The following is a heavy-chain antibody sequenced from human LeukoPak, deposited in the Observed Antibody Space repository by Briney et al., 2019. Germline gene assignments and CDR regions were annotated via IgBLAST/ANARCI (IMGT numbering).Heavy chain of an antibody. CDR1: GGSISSYY. CDR3: VRHDGRGCATMGAFDS. Sequence: SETLSLTCTVSGGSISSYYWSWIRQPPGKGLEWIGYIYYSGSTNYNPSLKSRVTISVDTSKNQFSLKLSSVTAAGTAVYYCVRHDGRGCATMGAFDSRGQGTLDTVSS. CDR2: IYYSGST. J-gene: IGHJ5*01. D-gene: IGHD5-12*01. V-gene: IGHV4-59*08.